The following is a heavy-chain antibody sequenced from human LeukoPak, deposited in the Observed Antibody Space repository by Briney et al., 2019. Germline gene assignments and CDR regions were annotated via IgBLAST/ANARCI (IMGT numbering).Heavy chain of an antibody. J-gene: IGHJ6*02. CDR1: GGSFSDYF. D-gene: IGHD2-2*01. V-gene: IGHV4-34*01. CDR2: VNHSGRT. CDR3: ARDVVVVPAAIHYGMDV. Sequence: SETLSLTCAVYGGSFSDYFWGWIRQPPGKGLEWIGEVNHSGRTYYNPSLKSRVTISVDTSKNQFSLNLSSVTAADTAVYYCARDVVVVPAAIHYGMDVWGQGTTVTVSS.